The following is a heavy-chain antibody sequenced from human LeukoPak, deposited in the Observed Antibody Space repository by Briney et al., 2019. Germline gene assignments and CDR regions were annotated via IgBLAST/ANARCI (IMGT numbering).Heavy chain of an antibody. D-gene: IGHD5-18*01. J-gene: IGHJ4*02. CDR3: ARASGDDTAMATPFAY. Sequence: SVKVPCKASGGTFSNYAINWVRQAPGQGLEWMGGIIPIFGTANYQQKFQGRVTITADESTSTAYMSLSSLRFEDTAVYYCARASGDDTAMATPFAYWGQGTLVTVSS. CDR1: GGTFSNYA. V-gene: IGHV1-69*13. CDR2: IIPIFGTA.